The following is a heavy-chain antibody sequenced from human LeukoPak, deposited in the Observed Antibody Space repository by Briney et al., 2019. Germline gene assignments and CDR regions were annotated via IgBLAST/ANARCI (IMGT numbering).Heavy chain of an antibody. Sequence: PSQTLSLTCTVSGVSISSDNDCWSWIRQPAGKGLEWIGRIYSSGSTNYNPSLKSRVTISVDTSKNQFSLRLSSVTAADTAVYHCARIKWTYYYMDVWGKGTTVTVSS. V-gene: IGHV4-61*02. CDR3: ARIKWTYYYMDV. CDR2: IYSSGST. CDR1: GVSISSDNDC. J-gene: IGHJ6*03. D-gene: IGHD2-8*01.